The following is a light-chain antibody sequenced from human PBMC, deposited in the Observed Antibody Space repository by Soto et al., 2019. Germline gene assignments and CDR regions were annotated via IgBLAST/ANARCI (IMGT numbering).Light chain of an antibody. CDR3: MQGTHWPPSPLT. CDR2: KVS. CDR1: QSLVYSDGNTY. J-gene: IGKJ4*01. Sequence: DVVMTQSPFSLPVTLGQPASISCRSSQSLVYSDGNTYLNCFRQRPGQSPRRLIYKVSNRDSGVPDRFSGRGSGTDFTLIISRVEAEDVGVFYCMQGTHWPPSPLTFGGGTKVEIK. V-gene: IGKV2-30*01.